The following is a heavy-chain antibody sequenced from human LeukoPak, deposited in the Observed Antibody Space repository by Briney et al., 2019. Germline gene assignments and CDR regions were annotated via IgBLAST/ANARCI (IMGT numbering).Heavy chain of an antibody. V-gene: IGHV6-1*01. Sequence: SQTLSLTCAISGDSVSSNSAVWNWIRQSPSRGLEWLGRTYYRSKWYNDYAFSVKSRITINPDTSKNHFSLQLNSVTPEDTAVSYCPRSRIAAPGYFDYWGQGTLVTVSS. J-gene: IGHJ4*02. CDR2: TYYRSKWYN. CDR1: GDSVSSNSAV. CDR3: PRSRIAAPGYFDY. D-gene: IGHD6-13*01.